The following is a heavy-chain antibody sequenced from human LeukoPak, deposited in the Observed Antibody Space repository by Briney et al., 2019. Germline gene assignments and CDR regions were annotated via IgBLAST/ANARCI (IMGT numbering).Heavy chain of an antibody. CDR1: GYTFTSYY. D-gene: IGHD2-2*01. CDR3: ARDLVVGSRAARYFDL. CDR2: INPSGGST. J-gene: IGHJ2*01. Sequence: ASVKVSCKASGYTFTSYYMHWVRQAPGQGLEWMGIINPSGGSTSYAQKFQGRVTTTRDTSTSTVYVELSSLRSEDTAVYYCARDLVVGSRAARYFDLWGRGTLLTVSS. V-gene: IGHV1-46*01.